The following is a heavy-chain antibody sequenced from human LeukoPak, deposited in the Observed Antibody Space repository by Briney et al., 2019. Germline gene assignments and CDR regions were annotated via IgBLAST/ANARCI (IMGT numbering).Heavy chain of an antibody. V-gene: IGHV3-23*01. CDR2: ISGRGGTP. J-gene: IGHJ4*02. Sequence: GGSLRLSCVVSGFTFSSYAMTWVRQGPGKGLEWVSVISGRGGTPYYADSVKGRFTISRDNSKDTLYLQMNSLRAEDTVVYYCAKGHRSSTTCYHEYWGQGTLATVSS. D-gene: IGHD2-2*01. CDR1: GFTFSSYA. CDR3: AKGHRSSTTCYHEY.